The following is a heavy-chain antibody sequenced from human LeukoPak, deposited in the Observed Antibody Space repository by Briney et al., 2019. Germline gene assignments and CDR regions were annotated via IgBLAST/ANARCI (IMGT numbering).Heavy chain of an antibody. Sequence: SETLSLTCTVSGGSISSYYWSWIRQPPGKGLEWIGYIYYRGSTSCNPSLQSRVTISIDTSKNQFSLKLSSVTAADTAVYYCARGYSRLNWFDPWGQGTLVTVSS. D-gene: IGHD6-13*01. CDR1: GGSISSYY. CDR3: ARGYSRLNWFDP. CDR2: IYYRGST. J-gene: IGHJ5*02. V-gene: IGHV4-59*01.